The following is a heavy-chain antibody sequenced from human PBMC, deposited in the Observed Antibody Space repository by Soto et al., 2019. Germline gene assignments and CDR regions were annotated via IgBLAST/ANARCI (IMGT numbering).Heavy chain of an antibody. D-gene: IGHD3-9*01. J-gene: IGHJ4*02. Sequence: PGGSLRLSCAASGFTFDDYGMNWVRQAPGKGLEWVSGINRNGGSLGYADSVKGRFTISTDNVKNSLYLQMNSLRAEDTALYYCARLGGTGYYDGSVYWGQGTQVTVSS. CDR2: INRNGGSL. V-gene: IGHV3-20*04. CDR3: ARLGGTGYYDGSVY. CDR1: GFTFDDYG.